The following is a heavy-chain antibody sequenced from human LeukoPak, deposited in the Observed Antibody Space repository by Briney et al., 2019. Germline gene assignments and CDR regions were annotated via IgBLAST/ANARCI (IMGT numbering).Heavy chain of an antibody. CDR3: ARAPSEVGGYYPEYFRH. Sequence: GGSLRLSFEASGFTFSRYWIHWVRPTPGRGLVWVSRIKSDGKTNYADSVKGRFTISRDNAKNTVSLQMDSLRAEDTGVYYCARAPSEVGGYYPEYFRHWGQGTLVTVSS. CDR1: GFTFSRYW. D-gene: IGHD3-22*01. J-gene: IGHJ1*01. V-gene: IGHV3-74*01. CDR2: IKSDGKT.